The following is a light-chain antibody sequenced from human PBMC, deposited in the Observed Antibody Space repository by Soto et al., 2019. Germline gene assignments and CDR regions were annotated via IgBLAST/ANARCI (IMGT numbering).Light chain of an antibody. CDR1: QSVSSSY. J-gene: IGKJ2*01. CDR3: QHYGRSPPGYT. Sequence: EIVLTQSPGTLSLSPGERATLSCRASQSVSSSYLTWYQQKPGQAPRLLISGPSSRATGIPDRFSGSGSGTDFTLTISRLEPEDFAVYYCQHYGRSPPGYTFGQGTKLEIK. CDR2: GPS. V-gene: IGKV3-20*01.